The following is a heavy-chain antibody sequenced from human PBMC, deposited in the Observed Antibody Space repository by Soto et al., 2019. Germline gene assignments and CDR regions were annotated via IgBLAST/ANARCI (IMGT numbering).Heavy chain of an antibody. CDR3: ARDTARAMVRIYYGMDD. J-gene: IGHJ6*02. CDR2: IWYDGSNK. Sequence: QVQLVESGGGVVQPGRSLRLSCAASGFTFSSYGMHWVRQAPGKGLEWVAVIWYDGSNKYYADSVKGRFTISRDNSKNTLYLQMNSLRAEDTAVYYCARDTARAMVRIYYGMDDWGQGTTVTVSS. V-gene: IGHV3-33*01. D-gene: IGHD3-10*01. CDR1: GFTFSSYG.